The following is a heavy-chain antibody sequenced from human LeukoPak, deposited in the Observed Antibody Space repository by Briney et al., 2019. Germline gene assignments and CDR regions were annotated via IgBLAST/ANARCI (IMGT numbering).Heavy chain of an antibody. V-gene: IGHV1-2*02. CDR1: GYTFTGYY. CDR2: INPNSGGT. J-gene: IGHJ4*02. Sequence: GASVKVSCKASGYTFTGYYMHWVRQAPGQGLEWMGWINPNSGGTNYAQKFQGRVTMTRDTSISTAYMELSRLRSDDTAVYYCAREALVSYYYGSGSGYFDYWGQGTLVTVSS. CDR3: AREALVSYYYGSGSGYFDY. D-gene: IGHD3-10*01.